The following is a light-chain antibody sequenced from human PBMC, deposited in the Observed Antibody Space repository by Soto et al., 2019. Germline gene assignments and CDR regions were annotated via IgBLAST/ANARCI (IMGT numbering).Light chain of an antibody. J-gene: IGKJ1*01. Sequence: EIVLTQSPGTLSLSPGERATLSCRASQSVSSNYLAWYQQKPGQAPRPPIYGASSRATGIPDRFSGSGAGTDFTLTISRLEPEDFAVYYCQQYGSSPWTFGQGTKV. V-gene: IGKV3-20*01. CDR1: QSVSSNY. CDR3: QQYGSSPWT. CDR2: GAS.